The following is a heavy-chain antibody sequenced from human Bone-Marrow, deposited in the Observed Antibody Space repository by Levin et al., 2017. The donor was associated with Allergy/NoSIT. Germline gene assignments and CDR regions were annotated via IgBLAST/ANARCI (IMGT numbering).Heavy chain of an antibody. D-gene: IGHD2-21*01. V-gene: IGHV3-72*01. Sequence: GGSLRLSCVGSGFTFSDYYMDWVRQAPGKGLEWIGRSRTKANSYSITYAASVAGRFTISRDDSETSLFLQMNSPKIEDTAVYYCARDRYCGGGVCPRAFDIWGQGTMVTVFS. J-gene: IGHJ3*02. CDR3: ARDRYCGGGVCPRAFDI. CDR1: GFTFSDYY. CDR2: SRTKANSYSI.